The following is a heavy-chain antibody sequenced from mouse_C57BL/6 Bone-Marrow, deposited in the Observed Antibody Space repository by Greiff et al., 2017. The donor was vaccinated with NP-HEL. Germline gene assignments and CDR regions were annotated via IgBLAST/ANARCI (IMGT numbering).Heavy chain of an antibody. CDR3: TRWSNYLYWYFDV. D-gene: IGHD2-5*01. CDR1: GYTFPDYE. CDR2: IDPETGGT. J-gene: IGHJ1*03. V-gene: IGHV1-15*01. Sequence: QVQLKESGAELVRPGASVTLSCKASGYTFPDYEMHWVKQTPVHGLEWIGAIDPETGGTAYNQKFKGKAILTADKSSSTSYMELRSLTSEDSAVYYCTRWSNYLYWYFDVWGTGTTVTVSS.